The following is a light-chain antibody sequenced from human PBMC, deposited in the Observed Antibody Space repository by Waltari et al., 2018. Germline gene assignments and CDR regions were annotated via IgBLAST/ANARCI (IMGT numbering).Light chain of an antibody. Sequence: QAVLTQPASLSASPGASASLTCTFRSGLNVDTYKLYWYHHSPGSPPQVRVKHRSDSTDQRGSGVPSRFSGSKDTSANAAILIISGLQSEDEADYYCMILHDNAVVFGGGTKLTVL. J-gene: IGLJ3*02. V-gene: IGLV5-45*01. CDR3: MILHDNAVV. CDR1: SGLNVDTYK. CDR2: HRSDSTD.